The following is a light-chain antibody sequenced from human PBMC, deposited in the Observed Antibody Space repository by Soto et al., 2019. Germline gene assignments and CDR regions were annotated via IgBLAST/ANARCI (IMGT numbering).Light chain of an antibody. CDR2: RND. CDR1: GSNIGSHD. CDR3: VAWDDSLSGRV. V-gene: IGLV1-47*02. J-gene: IGLJ3*02. Sequence: QSVLTQPPSASGTPGQRVTISCYGSGSNIGSHDVYWYQHLPGTAPKVLIYRNDQRPSGVPDRFSASRSGTSASLAISGLRSEDEADYYCVAWDDSLSGRVFGGGTKLTVL.